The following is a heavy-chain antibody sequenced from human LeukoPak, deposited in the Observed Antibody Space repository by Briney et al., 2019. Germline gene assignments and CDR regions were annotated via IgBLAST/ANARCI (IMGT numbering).Heavy chain of an antibody. CDR2: ISDDGSKI. Sequence: GGSLRLSCAASGSTFSTDAMHWVRQAPGKGLEWVAVISDDGSKIYYADSVKGRFTISRDNSKNTLYLQINSLRHDDTAVYYCASAYCGGDCYLDYWGQGTLVTVSS. CDR1: GSTFSTDA. CDR3: ASAYCGGDCYLDY. J-gene: IGHJ4*02. D-gene: IGHD2-21*02. V-gene: IGHV3-30*04.